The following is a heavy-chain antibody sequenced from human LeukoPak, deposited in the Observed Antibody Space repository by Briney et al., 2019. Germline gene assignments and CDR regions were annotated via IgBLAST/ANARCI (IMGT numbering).Heavy chain of an antibody. CDR3: ARDSPVVTGTFNYYYYMDV. Sequence: SQTLSLTSAIAGDSVSSSSAAWNWVRQSPSRGLEWLGRTYFRSKWYNDYAVFVESRITINADTSKNQFSLQLNSVTPEDTAVYYCARDSPVVTGTFNYYYYMDVWGKGTTVTVSS. J-gene: IGHJ6*03. CDR1: GDSVSSSSAA. V-gene: IGHV6-1*01. CDR2: TYFRSKWYN. D-gene: IGHD1-20*01.